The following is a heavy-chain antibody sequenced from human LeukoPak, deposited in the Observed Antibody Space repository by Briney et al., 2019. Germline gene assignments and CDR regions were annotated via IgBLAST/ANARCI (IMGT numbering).Heavy chain of an antibody. D-gene: IGHD3-22*01. CDR3: AKVSYYDSSGSPDY. CDR2: IYSGGNT. J-gene: IGHJ4*02. CDR1: GFIVSSDY. Sequence: GGSLRLSCAVSGFIVSSDYMSWVRQAPGKGLEWVSVIYSGGNTYYADSVKGRFTISRDNSKNTLYLQMNSLRAEDTAVYYCAKVSYYDSSGSPDYWGQGTLVTVSS. V-gene: IGHV3-53*01.